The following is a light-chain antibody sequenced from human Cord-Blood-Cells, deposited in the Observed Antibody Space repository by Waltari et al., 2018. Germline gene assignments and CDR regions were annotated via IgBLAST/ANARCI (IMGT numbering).Light chain of an antibody. V-gene: IGKV1-27*01. CDR2: AAS. CDR3: QKYNSAPLT. CDR1: QGIRTY. Sequence: DIQMTQPPSPLSASVGERVTITCRASQGIRTYLALYQQKPGKVPKLLIYAASTLQSGVPSRFSGSGSGTDFTLTISSLQPEDVATYYCQKYNSAPLTFGGGTKVEIK. J-gene: IGKJ4*01.